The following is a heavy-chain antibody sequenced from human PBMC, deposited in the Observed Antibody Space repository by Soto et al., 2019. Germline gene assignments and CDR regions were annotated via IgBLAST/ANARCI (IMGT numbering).Heavy chain of an antibody. Sequence: QVYLEESGGGVVQPGRSLRLSCAASGFTCDNFAMHWVRQAPGKGLEWVAVIWYDGSNKYYADSVKGRFSISRDNSKNTLSLQMSSLRVDDTAVYYCAKAGHGDYGWSCGQGTPVTVSS. J-gene: IGHJ4*02. CDR3: AKAGHGDYGWS. CDR1: GFTCDNFA. V-gene: IGHV3-33*06. D-gene: IGHD4-17*01. CDR2: IWYDGSNK.